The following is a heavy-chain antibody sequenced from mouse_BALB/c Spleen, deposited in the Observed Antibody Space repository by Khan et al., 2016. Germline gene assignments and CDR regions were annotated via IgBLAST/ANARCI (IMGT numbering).Heavy chain of an antibody. CDR1: GYTFTNYG. CDR3: AKGGGGAHYFDY. J-gene: IGHJ2*01. Sequence: QIQLVQSGPELKKPGETVKISCKASGYTFTNYGMNWVKQAPGKGLKWMGWINTYTGEPTYADDFKGRFAFSLETSASTAYLQRDNLQQWDTSNYFFAKGGGGAHYFDYWGQGTTLTVSS. CDR2: INTYTGEP. D-gene: IGHD3-3*01. V-gene: IGHV9-3-1*01.